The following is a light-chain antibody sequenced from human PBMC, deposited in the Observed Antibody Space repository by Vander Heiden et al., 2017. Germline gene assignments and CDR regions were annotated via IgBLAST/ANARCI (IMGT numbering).Light chain of an antibody. Sequence: DIQMTQSPSTLSASVGDRVTITCRASQSISSWLAWYQQKPGKVPKLLIYDASTLESGVPSRFSGSGSGTEFTLTISSLQPDDFATYYCQQDCSYPWTFGQGTKLEIK. CDR1: QSISSW. CDR2: DAS. J-gene: IGKJ1*01. CDR3: QQDCSYPWT. V-gene: IGKV1-5*01.